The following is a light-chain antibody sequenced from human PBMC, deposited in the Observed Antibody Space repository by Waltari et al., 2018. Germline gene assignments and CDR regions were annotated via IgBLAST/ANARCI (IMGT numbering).Light chain of an antibody. Sequence: TQLTPSPSPLSASVGDRVTITCRARQSGRTYLAWYQQKPGKVPKQLIYKASTLETGVPSRFSGSGCETEVTLTIASLQPDDVGTYYCQQYNTYSWTFGQGTEVHIK. CDR3: QQYNTYSWT. CDR1: QSGRTY. CDR2: KAS. V-gene: IGKV1-5*03. J-gene: IGKJ1*01.